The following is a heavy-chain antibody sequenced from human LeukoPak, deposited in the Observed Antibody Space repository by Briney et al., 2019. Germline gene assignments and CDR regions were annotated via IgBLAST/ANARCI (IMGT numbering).Heavy chain of an antibody. D-gene: IGHD2/OR15-2a*01. J-gene: IGHJ4*02. CDR3: AREETDNSPYFEY. CDR1: GFTFSNFW. V-gene: IGHV3-7*05. Sequence: GGSLRLSCAASGFTFSNFWMTWVRQAPGKGLEWVANIKQDGSEEFYVDSVKGRFTISRDNAKNSLYLQMNSLRADDTAVYYCAREETDNSPYFEYWGQGTLVTVSS. CDR2: IKQDGSEE.